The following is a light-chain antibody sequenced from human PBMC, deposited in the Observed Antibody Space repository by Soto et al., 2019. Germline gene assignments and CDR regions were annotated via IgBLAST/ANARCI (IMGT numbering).Light chain of an antibody. CDR3: AAWDDGLSVWV. J-gene: IGLJ3*02. CDR1: SSNIGNNA. V-gene: IGLV1-36*01. Sequence: QSVLTQSPSVSDAPRQRVTISCSGSSSNIGNNAVNWYQQFPGEAPKLLVYNDDLLPSGVSDRFSGSKSGTSASLAISGLQSEDEADYYCAAWDDGLSVWVFGGGTKLTVL. CDR2: NDD.